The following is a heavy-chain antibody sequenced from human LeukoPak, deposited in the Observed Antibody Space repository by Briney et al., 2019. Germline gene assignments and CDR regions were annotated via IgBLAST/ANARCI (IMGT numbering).Heavy chain of an antibody. V-gene: IGHV4-59*08. D-gene: IGHD4-17*01. CDR3: ARTRPQDHGTSYMDV. Sequence: PSETLSLTCDVSGDSISSDYWSWLRQSPEKGLEWIGFIFYSGTTTYNLSLQSRVTISVDTSKNKFYLKLTSVTAADTAVYYCARTRPQDHGTSYMDVWGKGTTVTVSS. CDR2: IFYSGTT. J-gene: IGHJ6*03. CDR1: GDSISSDY.